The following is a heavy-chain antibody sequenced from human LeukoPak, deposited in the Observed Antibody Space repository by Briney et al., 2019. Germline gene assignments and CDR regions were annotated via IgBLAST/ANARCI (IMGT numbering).Heavy chain of an antibody. D-gene: IGHD6-13*01. CDR1: GGSISSYY. V-gene: IGHV4-59*08. Sequence: SETLSLTCTVSGGSISSYYWSWIRQPPGKGLEWIGYIYYSGSTNYNPSLKSRVTISVDTSKNQFSLKLSSVTAADTAVYYCAIRYSSSWYSDAFDIWGQGTTVTVSS. CDR2: IYYSGST. CDR3: AIRYSSSWYSDAFDI. J-gene: IGHJ3*02.